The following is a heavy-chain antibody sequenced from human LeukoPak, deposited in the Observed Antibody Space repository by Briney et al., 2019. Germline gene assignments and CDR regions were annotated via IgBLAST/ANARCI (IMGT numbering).Heavy chain of an antibody. V-gene: IGHV3-30*18. D-gene: IGHD3-10*01. CDR2: ISYDGSNK. CDR3: AKARYYCGSGSYFGLGGFPYY. J-gene: IGHJ4*02. CDR1: GFTFSSYG. Sequence: GGSLRLSCAASGFTFSSYGMHWVRQAPGKGLEWVAVISYDGSNKYYADSVKGRFTISRDNSKNTLYLHMNSLRAEDTAVYYCAKARYYCGSGSYFGLGGFPYYWRQGTVLSVSS.